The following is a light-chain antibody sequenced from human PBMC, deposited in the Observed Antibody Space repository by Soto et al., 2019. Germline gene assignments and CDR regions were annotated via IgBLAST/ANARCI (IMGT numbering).Light chain of an antibody. J-gene: IGKJ1*01. CDR2: GVS. CDR1: QSVSSNY. Sequence: EIVLTQSPGTLSLSPGXRATLSCRASQSVSSNYLAWFQQRPGQPPRLIIYGVSTRATGTPDRFSASGSGTDFTLTINRLEREDFAVYYCQQYGGSPWTFGQGTKVDIK. CDR3: QQYGGSPWT. V-gene: IGKV3-20*01.